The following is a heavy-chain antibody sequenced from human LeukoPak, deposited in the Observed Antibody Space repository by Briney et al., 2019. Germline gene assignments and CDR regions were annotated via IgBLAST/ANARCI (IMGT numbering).Heavy chain of an antibody. J-gene: IGHJ4*02. CDR3: ARGPPRDYDSSGYYFGY. V-gene: IGHV4-61*02. CDR1: GGSISSGSYY. CDR2: IHTSGST. D-gene: IGHD3-22*01. Sequence: PSQTLSLTCAVSGGSISSGSYYWSWIRQPAGKGLEWIGRIHTSGSTNYNPSLKSRVTISVDTSKNQFSLKLSSVTAADTAVYYCARGPPRDYDSSGYYFGYWGQGTLVTVSS.